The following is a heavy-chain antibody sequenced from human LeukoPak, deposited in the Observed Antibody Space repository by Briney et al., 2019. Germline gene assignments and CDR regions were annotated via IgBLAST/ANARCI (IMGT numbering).Heavy chain of an antibody. CDR1: GGSISSGGYY. CDR2: IYYSGST. CDR3: ARERGSSGWYADY. D-gene: IGHD6-19*01. J-gene: IGHJ4*02. Sequence: PSQTLSLTCTVSGGSISSGGYYWSWIRQHPGKGLEWIGYIYYSGSTYYNPSLKSRVTISVDTSKNQFSLKLSSVTAADTAVYYCARERGSSGWYADYWGQGTLVTVSS. V-gene: IGHV4-31*03.